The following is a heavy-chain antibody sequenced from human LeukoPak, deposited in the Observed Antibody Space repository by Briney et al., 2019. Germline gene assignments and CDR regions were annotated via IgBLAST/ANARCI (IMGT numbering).Heavy chain of an antibody. Sequence: SETLSLTCTVSGASMSGQHWSWIRQAPGKGLEWIAWIHYDGRTNYNPSLKSRLSLSVDTSTNQFSLSLNSVTAADTAVYFCAKHLNGGTHPLDNWGPGIRVIVSP. D-gene: IGHD2-8*01. CDR1: GASMSGQH. CDR2: IHYDGRT. J-gene: IGHJ4*02. V-gene: IGHV4-59*08. CDR3: AKHLNGGTHPLDN.